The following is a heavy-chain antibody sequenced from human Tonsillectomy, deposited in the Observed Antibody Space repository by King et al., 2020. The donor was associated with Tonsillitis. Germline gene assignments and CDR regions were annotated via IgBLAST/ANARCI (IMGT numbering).Heavy chain of an antibody. CDR1: GFSVSRSY. CDR2: IYRSGST. CDR3: ARGLHVDY. J-gene: IGHJ4*02. Sequence: VQLVESGGGLVQPGESRRLSCAASGFSVSRSYMSWVRQAPGKGLEWASVIYRSGSTYYADSVKGRFTISRDNSKNTLYLQMNSRRAEDEAVSYLARGLHVDYWGQGTLVTVSS. V-gene: IGHV3-66*01.